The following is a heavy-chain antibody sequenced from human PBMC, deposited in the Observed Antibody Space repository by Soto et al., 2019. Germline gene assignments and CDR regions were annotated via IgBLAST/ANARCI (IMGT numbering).Heavy chain of an antibody. D-gene: IGHD6-6*01. CDR3: ARDRSGSSVFYYYYMDV. CDR2: IYYSGST. Sequence: PSETLSLTCTVSGGSISSGGYYWSWIRQHPGKGLEWIGYIYYSGSTYYNPSLKSRVTIPVDTSKNQFSLKLSSVTAADTAVYYCARDRSGSSVFYYYYMDVWGKGTTVTVSS. V-gene: IGHV4-31*03. J-gene: IGHJ6*03. CDR1: GGSISSGGYY.